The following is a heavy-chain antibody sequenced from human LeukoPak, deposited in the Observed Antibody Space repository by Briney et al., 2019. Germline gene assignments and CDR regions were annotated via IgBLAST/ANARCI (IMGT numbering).Heavy chain of an antibody. CDR1: GGSISSGDYY. Sequence: PSETLSLTCTVSGGSISSGDYYWSWIRQPPGKGLEWIGYIYYSGSTNYNPSLKSRVTISVDTSKNQFSLKLSSVTAADTAVYYCARDLVTYYYDSSPPGGLNYYYYGMDVWGQGTTVTVSS. J-gene: IGHJ6*02. D-gene: IGHD3-22*01. V-gene: IGHV4-61*08. CDR2: IYYSGST. CDR3: ARDLVTYYYDSSPPGGLNYYYYGMDV.